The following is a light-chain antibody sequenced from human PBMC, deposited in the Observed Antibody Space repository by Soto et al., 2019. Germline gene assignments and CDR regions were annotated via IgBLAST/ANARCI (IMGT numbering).Light chain of an antibody. CDR2: LEGSGSY. CDR1: LGPGSYI. V-gene: IGLV4-60*02. J-gene: IGLJ3*02. CDR3: ETWDSNTQV. Sequence: QLVLTQSSSASASLGPPAKLPAILTLGPGSYIIACHQQRPGKAPRYLMKLEGSGSYNKGSGVPDRFSGSSSGADRYLTISNLQFEDEADYYCETWDSNTQVFGGGTKLTVL.